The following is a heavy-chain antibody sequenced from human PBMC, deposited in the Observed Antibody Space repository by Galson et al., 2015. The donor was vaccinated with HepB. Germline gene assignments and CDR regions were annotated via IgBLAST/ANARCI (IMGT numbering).Heavy chain of an antibody. CDR1: GFTFSDYY. J-gene: IGHJ6*03. Sequence: SLRLSCAASGFTFSDYYVSWIRQAPGKGLEWVSYISGSGSTKYYADSVKGRFTISRDNAKSSLYLQMNSLRAEDTAVYYCARDSQQQSPYYYYMDVWGKGTTVTVSS. CDR3: ARDSQQQSPYYYYMDV. CDR2: ISGSGSTK. D-gene: IGHD2-2*01. V-gene: IGHV3-11*01.